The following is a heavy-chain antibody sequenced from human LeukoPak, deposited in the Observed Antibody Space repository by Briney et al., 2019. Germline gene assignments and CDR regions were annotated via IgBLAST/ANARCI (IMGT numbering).Heavy chain of an antibody. CDR2: INPNSGGT. J-gene: IGHJ4*02. D-gene: IGHD1-26*01. CDR1: GYTFTGYY. CDR3: ARGIGDVSYSVDY. Sequence: ASVKVSCKASGYTFTGYYMHSVRQAPGQGLEWMGWINPNSGGTNYAQKFQGRVTMTRDTSISTAYMELSRLRSDDTAVYYCARGIGDVSYSVDYWGQGTLVTVSS. V-gene: IGHV1-2*02.